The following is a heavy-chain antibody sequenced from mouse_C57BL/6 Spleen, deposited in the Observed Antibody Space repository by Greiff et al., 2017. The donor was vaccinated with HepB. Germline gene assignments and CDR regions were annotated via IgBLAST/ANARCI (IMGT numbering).Heavy chain of an antibody. Sequence: VQLQQSGAELVRPGASVTLSCKASGYTFTDYEMHWVKQTPVHGLEWIGAIDPETGGTAYNQKFKGKAILTADKSSSTAYMELRSLTSEDSAVYYCTRYGITRMDYWGQGTSVTVSS. CDR3: TRYGITRMDY. D-gene: IGHD2-1*01. CDR2: IDPETGGT. V-gene: IGHV1-15*01. CDR1: GYTFTDYE. J-gene: IGHJ4*01.